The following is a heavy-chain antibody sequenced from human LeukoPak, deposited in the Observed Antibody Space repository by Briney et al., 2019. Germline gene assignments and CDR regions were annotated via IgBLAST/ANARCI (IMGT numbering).Heavy chain of an antibody. CDR3: TRLPRETAGDY. CDR1: GLTFRHSW. V-gene: IGHV3-7*03. D-gene: IGHD1-14*01. Sequence: TGGSLRLSCEASGLTFRHSWLSWIRQTPGKGLEWVANIHPDSSDKFYVDSMEGRFTISRDNTKNSLYLQIDNARLDDTGLYYCTRLPRETAGDYWGQGVPVIVSS. CDR2: IHPDSSDK. J-gene: IGHJ4*02.